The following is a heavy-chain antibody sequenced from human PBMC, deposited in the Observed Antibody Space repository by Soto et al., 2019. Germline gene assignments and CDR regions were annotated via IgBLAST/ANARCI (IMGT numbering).Heavy chain of an antibody. V-gene: IGHV4-39*01. Sequence: SETLSLTCTVSGDSISSNTYYWGWIRQPPGKGLEWIGSIYYSGSTYYNPSLKSRVTISVDTSKNQFSLKLSSVTAADTAVYYCASLSRLPNYYFDYWGQGTLVTVSS. CDR3: ASLSRLPNYYFDY. CDR1: GDSISSNTYY. D-gene: IGHD5-18*01. J-gene: IGHJ4*02. CDR2: IYYSGST.